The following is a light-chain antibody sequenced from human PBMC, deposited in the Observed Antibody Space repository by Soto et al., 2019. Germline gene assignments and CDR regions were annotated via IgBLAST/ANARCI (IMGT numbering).Light chain of an antibody. CDR3: AAWDDSLKGYYV. CDR1: SSNIGSNT. Sequence: QSVLTQPPSASGTPGQRVTISCSGSSSNIGSNTVNWYQHLPGTAPKLLIYSDNQRPAGVPDRFSGSKSGTSASLAISGLQSEDEDDYYCAAWDDSLKGYYVFGSGTQLTVL. V-gene: IGLV1-44*01. J-gene: IGLJ7*01. CDR2: SDN.